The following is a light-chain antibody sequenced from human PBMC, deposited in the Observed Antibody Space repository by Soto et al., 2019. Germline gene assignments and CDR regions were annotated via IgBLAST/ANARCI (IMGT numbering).Light chain of an antibody. CDR1: SSDVGGYNY. J-gene: IGLJ2*01. CDR2: EVS. V-gene: IGLV2-14*01. CDR3: SSYTSSSTVV. Sequence: SALTQPASVSGSPGQSITISCTGTSSDVGGYNYVSWYQQHPGKAPKLMIYEVSNRPSGVSNRFSGSKSGNTASLTISGLQAEDEADYYCSSYTSSSTVVFGGGTKVPVL.